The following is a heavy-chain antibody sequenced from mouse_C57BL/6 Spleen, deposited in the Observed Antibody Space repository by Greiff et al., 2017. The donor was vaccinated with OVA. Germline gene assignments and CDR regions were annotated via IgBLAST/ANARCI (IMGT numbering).Heavy chain of an antibody. V-gene: IGHV5-4*01. D-gene: IGHD1-2*01. CDR3: AREGAGTAFAY. CDR1: GFTFSSYA. J-gene: IGHJ3*01. CDR2: ISDGGSYT. Sequence: EVHLVESGGGLVKPGGSLKLSCAASGFTFSSYAMSWVRQTPEKRLEWVATISDGGSYTYYPDNVKGRFTISRDNAKNNLYLQMSHLKSEDTAMYYCAREGAGTAFAYWGQGTLVTVSA.